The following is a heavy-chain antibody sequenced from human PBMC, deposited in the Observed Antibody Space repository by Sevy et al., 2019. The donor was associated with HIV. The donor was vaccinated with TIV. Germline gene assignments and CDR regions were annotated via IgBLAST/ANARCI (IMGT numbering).Heavy chain of an antibody. CDR3: VRVLGSWYVPANLYFDY. Sequence: GGSPRLSCAASGFTFSSYAMSWVRQAPGKGLEWVSVISGGGGSTFYADSVKGRFTVSRDNSKNTLYLHLNSLRAEDTAIYYCVRVLGSWYVPANLYFDYWGQRTLVTVSS. D-gene: IGHD6-13*01. J-gene: IGHJ4*02. V-gene: IGHV3-23*01. CDR1: GFTFSSYA. CDR2: ISGGGGST.